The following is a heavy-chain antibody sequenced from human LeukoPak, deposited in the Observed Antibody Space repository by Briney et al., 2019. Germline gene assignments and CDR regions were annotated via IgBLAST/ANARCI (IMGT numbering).Heavy chain of an antibody. CDR2: ISAYNGNT. Sequence: ASVKVSCKASGYTFTSYGISWVRQAPGQGLGWMGWISAYNGNTNYAQKLQGRVTMTTDTSTSTAYMELRSLRSDDTAVYYCARVRDVYCSSTSCYPIEYFQHWGQGTLVTVSS. CDR3: ARVRDVYCSSTSCYPIEYFQH. D-gene: IGHD2-2*01. V-gene: IGHV1-18*01. J-gene: IGHJ1*01. CDR1: GYTFTSYG.